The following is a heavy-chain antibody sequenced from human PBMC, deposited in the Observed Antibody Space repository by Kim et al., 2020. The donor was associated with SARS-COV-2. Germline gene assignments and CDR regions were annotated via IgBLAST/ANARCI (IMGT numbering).Heavy chain of an antibody. CDR3: LRLHSGSYIDF. D-gene: IGHD1-26*01. CDR2: IFVGDSDT. V-gene: IGHV5-51*01. J-gene: IGHJ4*02. Sequence: GESLKISCKGSGFSFSNYWLGWVRQMPGKGLDWMGIIFVGDSDTRYGPPFQGHVSIYADKSISTAYLQWSSLKASDTALYYCLRLHSGSYIDFLGQGTLV. CDR1: GFSFSNYW.